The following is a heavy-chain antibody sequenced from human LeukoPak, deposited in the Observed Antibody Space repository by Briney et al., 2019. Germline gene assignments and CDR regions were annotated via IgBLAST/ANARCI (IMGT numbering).Heavy chain of an antibody. CDR3: ARDYPYCGGDCYVFDY. D-gene: IGHD2-21*02. J-gene: IGHJ4*02. Sequence: GGSLRLSCAASGFTFSSYWMSWVRQAPGKGLEWVANIKQDGSEKYYVDSVKGRFTISRDNAKNSLYLQMNSLRAEDTAVYYCARDYPYCGGDCYVFDYWGQGTLVTVSS. CDR1: GFTFSSYW. V-gene: IGHV3-7*01. CDR2: IKQDGSEK.